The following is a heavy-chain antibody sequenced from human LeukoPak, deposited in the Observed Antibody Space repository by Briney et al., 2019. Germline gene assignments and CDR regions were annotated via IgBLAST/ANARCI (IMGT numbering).Heavy chain of an antibody. Sequence: SDTVSLTCSVSGASVSIPCSVGGWIRLPPGKGLEWFGTVFSNNPSLKSRVSISVDTSKNASSLKVNSLTAADTAVYFCVRFRPSGQNVDFWGQGTLVTVSP. D-gene: IGHD3-3*01. CDR2: VFS. CDR3: VRFRPSGQNVDF. J-gene: IGHJ4*02. V-gene: IGHV4-39*01. CDR1: GASVSIPCSV.